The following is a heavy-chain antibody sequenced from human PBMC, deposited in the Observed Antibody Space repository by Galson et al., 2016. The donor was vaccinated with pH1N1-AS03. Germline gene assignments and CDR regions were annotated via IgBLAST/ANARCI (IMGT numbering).Heavy chain of an antibody. Sequence: QSGAEVTKPGESLKISCKTSGYIFTSYWVAWVRHMPGKGLEWMGIIYPGDSDTRYSPSFQGQVTITADRSISPAYLQWSSLMASDTAIYYCARQVRDGYNDYFDYWGQGILVTVSS. V-gene: IGHV5-51*01. CDR1: GYIFTSYW. CDR3: ARQVRDGYNDYFDY. CDR2: IYPGDSDT. D-gene: IGHD5-24*01. J-gene: IGHJ4*02.